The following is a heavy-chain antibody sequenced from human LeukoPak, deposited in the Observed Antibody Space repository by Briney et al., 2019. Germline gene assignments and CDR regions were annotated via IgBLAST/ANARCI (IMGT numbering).Heavy chain of an antibody. Sequence: GGSLRLSCSVSGFTFSTYVMHWVRQAPGKGLEYVSAISSNGDNTYYADSVKGRFTISRDNSKNTLYLQMSSLRANDTAVYYCVRGTGYWGQGTLVTVSS. CDR1: GFTFSTYV. J-gene: IGHJ4*02. V-gene: IGHV3-64D*06. CDR2: ISSNGDNT. CDR3: VRGTGY.